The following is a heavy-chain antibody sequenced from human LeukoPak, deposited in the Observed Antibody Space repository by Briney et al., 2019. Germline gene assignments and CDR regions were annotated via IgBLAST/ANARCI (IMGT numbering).Heavy chain of an antibody. Sequence: GGSLRLSCSVSGFTFSTYVMHWVRQAPGKGLEYVSAISSNGDNTYYADSVKGRFTISRDNSKNTLYLQMSSLRANDTAVYYCVRGTGYWGQGTLVTVSS. CDR1: GFTFSTYV. J-gene: IGHJ4*02. V-gene: IGHV3-64D*06. CDR2: ISSNGDNT. CDR3: VRGTGY.